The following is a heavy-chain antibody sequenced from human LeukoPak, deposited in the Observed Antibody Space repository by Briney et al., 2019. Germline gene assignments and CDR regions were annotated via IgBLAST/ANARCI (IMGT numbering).Heavy chain of an antibody. D-gene: IGHD3-22*01. Sequence: GGSLRLSCAVSGITLSNYGMSWVRQAPGKGLEWVAGISDSGGRTNYADSVKGRFTISRHNPKNTLYLQMNSLRAEDTAVYFCAKRGVVIRVILVGFHKEAYYFDSWGQGALVTVSS. J-gene: IGHJ4*02. V-gene: IGHV3-23*01. CDR3: AKRGVVIRVILVGFHKEAYYFDS. CDR2: ISDSGGRT. CDR1: GITLSNYG.